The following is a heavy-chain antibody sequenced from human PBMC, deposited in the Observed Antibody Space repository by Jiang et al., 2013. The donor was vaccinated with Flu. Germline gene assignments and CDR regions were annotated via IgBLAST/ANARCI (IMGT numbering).Heavy chain of an antibody. CDR2: ITSSGSYI. CDR1: GFTFSSYS. V-gene: IGHV3-21*01. CDR3: ASQYCSGGSCYLSWDY. J-gene: IGHJ4*02. Sequence: VQLLESGGGLVKPGGSLRLSCAASGFTFSSYSMNWVRQAPGKGLEWVSSITSSGSYIYYADSVKGRFTISRDNAKNSLYLQMNSLRDEDTAVYYCASQYCSGGSCYLSWDYWGQGTLVTVSS. D-gene: IGHD2-15*01.